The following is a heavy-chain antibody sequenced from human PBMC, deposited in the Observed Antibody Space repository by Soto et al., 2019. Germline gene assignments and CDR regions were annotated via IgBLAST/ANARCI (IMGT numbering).Heavy chain of an antibody. V-gene: IGHV4-34*01. CDR2: IYQSGTT. D-gene: IGHD7-27*01. CDR1: GASFSGYY. CDR3: ARGCKGLTSYFDY. Sequence: PSETLSLTCFVYGASFSGYYWNWLRQPPGKGLEWIGEIYQSGTTNYNPSLKSRVTISLDTSKNQFFLNLASVTAADTGVFYCARGCKGLTSYFDYWGQGTLVTVSS. J-gene: IGHJ4*02.